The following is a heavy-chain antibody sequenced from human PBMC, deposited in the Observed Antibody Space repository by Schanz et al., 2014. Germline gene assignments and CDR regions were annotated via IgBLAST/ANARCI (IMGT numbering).Heavy chain of an antibody. D-gene: IGHD3-3*01. CDR1: GFTFSSYA. CDR3: VRDSFFAFDY. Sequence: VQLLESGGGLVPPGGSLRLSCAASGFTFSSYALHWVRQAPGKGLEWVAFVPFDGSQKFYADSVKGRFTMSRDNAKNSVFLQMNSLRAEDTAVYYCVRDSFFAFDYWGQGTLVTVSS. V-gene: IGHV3-30*04. J-gene: IGHJ4*02. CDR2: VPFDGSQK.